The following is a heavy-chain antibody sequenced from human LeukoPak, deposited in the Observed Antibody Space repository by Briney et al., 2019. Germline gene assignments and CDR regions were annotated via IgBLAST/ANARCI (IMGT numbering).Heavy chain of an antibody. V-gene: IGHV1-69*04. CDR2: IIPILGIA. Sequence: SVKVSCKASGGTFSSYAISCVRQAPGQGREWMGRIIPILGIANYAQKFQGRVTITADKSTSTAYMELSSLRSEDTAVYYCARDGSGITGTTAKGDAFDIWGQGTMVTVSS. D-gene: IGHD1-20*01. CDR3: ARDGSGITGTTAKGDAFDI. CDR1: GGTFSSYA. J-gene: IGHJ3*02.